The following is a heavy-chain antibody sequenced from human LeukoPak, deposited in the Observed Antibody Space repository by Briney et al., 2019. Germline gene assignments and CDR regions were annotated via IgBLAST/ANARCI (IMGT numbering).Heavy chain of an antibody. CDR1: GFTFNIYA. Sequence: GGSLRLSCAASGFTFNIYAMTWVRQAPGKELEWVSSITAGGGTSQYADSVKGRFPISRDNSKSTLYLRLNNLRAEDTAVYYCARDRAYPRDQFDCWGQGTLVTVSS. CDR3: ARDRAYPRDQFDC. V-gene: IGHV3-23*01. J-gene: IGHJ4*02. CDR2: ITAGGGTS. D-gene: IGHD2-2*01.